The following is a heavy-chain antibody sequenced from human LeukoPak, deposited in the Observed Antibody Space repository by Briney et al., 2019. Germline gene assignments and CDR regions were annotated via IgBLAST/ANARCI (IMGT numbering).Heavy chain of an antibody. J-gene: IGHJ4*02. D-gene: IGHD2-2*03. CDR3: AKHGYCSGISCFFDF. Sequence: PGRSLRLSCAASGFTFSSYGMHWVRQAPGKGLEWVSAISGSGPYTFYTDSVKGRFTISRDSSKNTLYLQMNSLRAEDTALYYCAKHGYCSGISCFFDFWGQGTQVTVSS. CDR1: GFTFSSYG. V-gene: IGHV3-23*01. CDR2: ISGSGPYT.